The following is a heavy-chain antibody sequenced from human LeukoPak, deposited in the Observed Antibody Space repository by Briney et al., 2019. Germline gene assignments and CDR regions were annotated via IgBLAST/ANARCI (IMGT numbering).Heavy chain of an antibody. V-gene: IGHV6-1*01. CDR2: TYYRSKWYN. D-gene: IGHD2-15*01. CDR3: AREGMVGYCSGGSCYLDIYGMDV. J-gene: IGHJ6*02. Sequence: SQTLSLTCAISGVSVSSNSAAWNWIRQSPSRGLEWLGRTYYRSKWYNDYAVSVKSRITINPDTSKNQFSLQLNSVTPEDTAVYYCAREGMVGYCSGGSCYLDIYGMDVWGQGTTVTVSS. CDR1: GVSVSSNSAA.